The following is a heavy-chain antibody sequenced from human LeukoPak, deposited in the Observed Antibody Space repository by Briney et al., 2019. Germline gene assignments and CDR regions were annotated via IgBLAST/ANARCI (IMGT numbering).Heavy chain of an antibody. Sequence: SETLSLTCTVSGGSISSYYWSWIRQPPGKGLESIGYIYYSGSTNYNPSLKSRVTISVDTSKNQFSLKLSSVTAADTAVYYCARLEFLTGYSYYFDYWGQGTLVTVSS. CDR3: ARLEFLTGYSYYFDY. V-gene: IGHV4-59*01. D-gene: IGHD3-9*01. CDR1: GGSISSYY. CDR2: IYYSGST. J-gene: IGHJ4*02.